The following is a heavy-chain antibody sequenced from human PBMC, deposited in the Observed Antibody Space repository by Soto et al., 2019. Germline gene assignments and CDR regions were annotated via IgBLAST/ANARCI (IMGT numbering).Heavy chain of an antibody. CDR3: ARDPDSVEGVAFDI. D-gene: IGHD1-1*01. CDR1: GFTFSDYY. J-gene: IGHJ3*02. Sequence: GGSLRLSCAASGFTFSDYYMSWIRQAPGKGLEWVSYISSTSSYTNYADSVKGRFTISRDNAKNSLYLQMNSLLDEDAAVYYCARDPDSVEGVAFDIWGQGTMVTVSS. V-gene: IGHV3-11*06. CDR2: ISSTSSYT.